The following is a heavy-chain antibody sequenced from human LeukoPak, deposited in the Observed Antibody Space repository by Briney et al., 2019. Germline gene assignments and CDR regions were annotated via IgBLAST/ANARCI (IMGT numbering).Heavy chain of an antibody. V-gene: IGHV1-3*01. CDR3: ARDLVRYYDSSGYYY. Sequence: ASVKVSCKASGYTFTSYAMHWVRQAPGQRLEWMGWINAGNGNTKYSQKFQGRVTITRDTSASTAYMELSSLRSEDTAVYYCARDLVRYYDSSGYYYWGQGTLVTVSS. J-gene: IGHJ4*02. D-gene: IGHD3-22*01. CDR1: GYTFTSYA. CDR2: INAGNGNT.